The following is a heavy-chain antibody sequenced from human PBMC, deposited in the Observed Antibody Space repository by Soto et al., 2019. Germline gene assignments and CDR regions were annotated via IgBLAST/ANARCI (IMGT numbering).Heavy chain of an antibody. CDR2: IIPILGIA. V-gene: IGHV1-69*04. CDR1: GGPFSSYT. CDR3: ATDSSGWCFRDY. D-gene: IGHD6-19*01. J-gene: IGHJ4*02. Sequence: SVKVSCKASGGPFSSYTISWVRQAPGQGLEWMGRIIPILGIANYAQKFQGRVTITADKSTSTAYMELSSLRSEDTAVYYCATDSSGWCFRDYWGQGTLVTVSS.